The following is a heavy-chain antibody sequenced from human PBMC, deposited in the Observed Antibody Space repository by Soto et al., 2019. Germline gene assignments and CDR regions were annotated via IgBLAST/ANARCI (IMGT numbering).Heavy chain of an antibody. CDR1: GFTFSSYW. CDR2: INSVGTST. V-gene: IGHV3-74*01. CDR3: ARESRFLEWLSLNWFDP. Sequence: GGSLRLSCAASGFTFSSYWMHWVRQAPGKGLVWVSRINSVGTSTSYADSVKGRFTISRDNAKNTLYLQMNSLRAEDTAVYYCARESRFLEWLSLNWFDPWGQGTLVTVSS. D-gene: IGHD3-3*01. J-gene: IGHJ5*02.